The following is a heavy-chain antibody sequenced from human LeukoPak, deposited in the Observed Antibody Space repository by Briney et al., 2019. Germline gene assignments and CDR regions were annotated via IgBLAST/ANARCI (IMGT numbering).Heavy chain of an antibody. Sequence: ASVKVSCKASGYTFTGYYMHWVRQAPGQGLEWMGWINPNSGGTNYAQKFQGRVTMTRDTSISTAYMELRSLRSDDTAVYYCARVVAGPDAFDIWGQGTMVTVSS. CDR2: INPNSGGT. D-gene: IGHD5-12*01. CDR1: GYTFTGYY. V-gene: IGHV1-2*02. J-gene: IGHJ3*02. CDR3: ARVVAGPDAFDI.